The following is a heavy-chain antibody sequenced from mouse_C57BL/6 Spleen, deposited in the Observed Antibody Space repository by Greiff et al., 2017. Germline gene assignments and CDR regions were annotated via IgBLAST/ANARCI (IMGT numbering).Heavy chain of an antibody. V-gene: IGHV2-2*01. CDR2: IWRGGST. D-gene: IGHD1-1*01. CDR3: ARKYDYAGSWFAD. Sequence: VQLQESGPGLVQPSHSLSITCTVSGFSLTSYGVHWVRQSPGKGLEWLGVIWRGGSTDYKAAFIYRLSISKDNSTSQVFFKMNSLQADDTAIYYCARKYDYAGSWFADWGQGTLVTVA. CDR1: GFSLTSYG. J-gene: IGHJ3*01.